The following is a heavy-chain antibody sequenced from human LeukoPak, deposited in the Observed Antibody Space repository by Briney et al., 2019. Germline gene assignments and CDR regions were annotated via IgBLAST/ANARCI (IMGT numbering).Heavy chain of an antibody. V-gene: IGHV4-34*01. J-gene: IGHJ5*02. CDR2: INHSGST. D-gene: IGHD2-2*01. CDR3: ARGGAIVVVPAASKRGYNWFDP. CDR1: GGSFSGYY. Sequence: SETLSLTCAVYGGSFSGYYWSWIRQPPGKGLEWIGEINHSGSTNYNPSLKSRVTISVDTSKNQFSLKLSSVTAADTAVCYCARGGAIVVVPAASKRGYNWFDPWGQGTLVTVSS.